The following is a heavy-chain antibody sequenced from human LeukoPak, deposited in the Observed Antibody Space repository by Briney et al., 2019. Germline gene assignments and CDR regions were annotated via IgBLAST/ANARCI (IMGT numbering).Heavy chain of an antibody. J-gene: IGHJ4*02. CDR2: IWYDGSDK. CDR1: GFTFSSYG. CDR3: ARVTGYWGSGNYYFDY. V-gene: IGHV3-33*03. D-gene: IGHD3-10*01. Sequence: GGSLRLSCAASGFTFSSYGMHWVRQAPGKGLEWVAVIWYDGSDKYYADSVKGRFTISRDNAKNSLYLQMNSLRAEDTAVYYCARVTGYWGSGNYYFDYWGQGTLVTVSS.